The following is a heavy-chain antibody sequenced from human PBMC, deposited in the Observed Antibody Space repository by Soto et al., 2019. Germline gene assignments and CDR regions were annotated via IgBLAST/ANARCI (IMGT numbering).Heavy chain of an antibody. CDR3: AKDGGQQLVSKGSLFHRPTKPGFDY. D-gene: IGHD6-13*01. V-gene: IGHV3-23*01. CDR2: ISGSGGST. CDR1: GFTFSSYA. J-gene: IGHJ4*02. Sequence: PGGSLRLSCAASGFTFSSYAMSWVRQAPGKGLEWVSAISGSGGSTYYADSVKGRFTISRDNSKNTLYLQMNSLRAEDTAVYYCAKDGGQQLVSKGSLFHRPTKPGFDYWGQGTLVTVSS.